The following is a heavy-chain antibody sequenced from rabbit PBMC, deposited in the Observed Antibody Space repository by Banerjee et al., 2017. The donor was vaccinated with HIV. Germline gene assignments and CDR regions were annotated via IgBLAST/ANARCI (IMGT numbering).Heavy chain of an antibody. CDR2: IDTSSGST. CDR3: ARGAGIL. V-gene: IGHV1S43*01. J-gene: IGHJ4*01. Sequence: QEQLVESGGDLVKPGASLTLTCTASGFSFSSNYYMCWVRQAPGKGLELIACIDTSSGSTWYASWAKGRFTISSDSAQNTVSLQMTSLTVSDTATYFCARGAGILWGPGTLVTVS. CDR1: GFSFSSNYY.